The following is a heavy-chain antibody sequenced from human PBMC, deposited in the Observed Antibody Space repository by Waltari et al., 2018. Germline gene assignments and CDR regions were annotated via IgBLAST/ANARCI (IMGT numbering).Heavy chain of an antibody. CDR2: IYPGDSDT. D-gene: IGHD3-9*01. CDR3: AHSGHHFGYYDMLTDQRNWFDP. CDR1: GYSFTSYW. J-gene: IGHJ5*02. V-gene: IGHV5-51*03. Sequence: EVQLVQSGAEVKKPGESLKISCKGSGYSFTSYWIGWVRQMPGKGLEWVGIIYPGDSDTRYSRSFQGQVTISADKSISTAYLQWSSLKASDTAMYYCAHSGHHFGYYDMLTDQRNWFDPWGQGTLVTVSS.